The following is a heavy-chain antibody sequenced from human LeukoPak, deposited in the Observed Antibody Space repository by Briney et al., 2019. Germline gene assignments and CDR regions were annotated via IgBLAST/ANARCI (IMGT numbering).Heavy chain of an antibody. CDR2: IKSKTDGGTT. D-gene: IGHD3-10*01. CDR1: GFTFSNAW. J-gene: IGHJ6*03. V-gene: IGHV3-15*01. CDR3: TTDLNTMVRGVIIRGRWNYMDV. Sequence: GGSLRLSCAASGFTFSNAWMSWVRQAPGKGLEWVGRIKSKTDGGTTDYAAPVKGRFTISRDDSKNTLYQQMNSLKTEDTAVYYCTTDLNTMVRGVIIRGRWNYMDVWGKGTTVTISS.